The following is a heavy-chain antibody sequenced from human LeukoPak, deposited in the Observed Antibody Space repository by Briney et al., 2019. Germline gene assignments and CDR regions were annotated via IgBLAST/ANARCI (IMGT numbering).Heavy chain of an antibody. CDR3: ARNGISGYYYMDV. Sequence: PGESLKISCNGSGYSFTSYWIGWLRQMPGKGLEWMGIIYPGDSDTRYSPFFQGQVTISADKSISTAYLQWSSLKASDTAMYYCARNGISGYYYMDVWGKGTTVTVSS. CDR2: IYPGDSDT. CDR1: GYSFTSYW. J-gene: IGHJ6*03. D-gene: IGHD3-10*01. V-gene: IGHV5-51*01.